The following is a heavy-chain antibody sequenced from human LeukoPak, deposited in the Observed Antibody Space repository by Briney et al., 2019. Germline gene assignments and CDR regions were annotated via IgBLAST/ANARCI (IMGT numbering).Heavy chain of an antibody. CDR1: GFTFSSYW. J-gene: IGHJ5*02. Sequence: GGSLRLSCAASGFTFSSYWMHWVRQAPGKGLVWVSRINSDGSSTSYADSVKGRFTISRDNAKNTLYLQMNSLRAEDTAAYYCATHYTDSTRNPWGQGTLVTVSS. D-gene: IGHD4-11*01. CDR2: INSDGSST. V-gene: IGHV3-74*01. CDR3: ATHYTDSTRNP.